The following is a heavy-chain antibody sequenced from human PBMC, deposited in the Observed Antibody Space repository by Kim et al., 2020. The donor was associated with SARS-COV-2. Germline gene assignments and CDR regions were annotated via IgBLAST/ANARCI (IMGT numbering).Heavy chain of an antibody. D-gene: IGHD5-12*01. Sequence: SETLSLTCTVSGGSVSSGSYYWSWIRQPPGKGLEWIGYIYYSGSTNYNPSLKSRVTISVDTSKNQFSLKLSSVTAADTAVYYCARDRVDGGYDQLDYWGQGTLVTVSS. CDR1: GGSVSSGSYY. CDR2: IYYSGST. CDR3: ARDRVDGGYDQLDY. J-gene: IGHJ4*02. V-gene: IGHV4-61*01.